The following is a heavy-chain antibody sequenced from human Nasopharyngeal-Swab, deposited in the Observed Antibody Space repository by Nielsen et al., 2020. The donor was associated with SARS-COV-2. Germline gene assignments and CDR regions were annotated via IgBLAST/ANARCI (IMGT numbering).Heavy chain of an antibody. CDR3: ARGVSGWYAIDY. J-gene: IGHJ4*02. D-gene: IGHD6-19*01. CDR2: INHSGST. Sequence: SETLSLTCAVYGGSFSGYYWSWSRQPPGKGLEWIGEINHSGSTNYNPSLKSRVTISVDTSKNQFSLKLSSVTAADTAVYYCARGVSGWYAIDYWGQGTLVTVSS. CDR1: GGSFSGYY. V-gene: IGHV4-34*01.